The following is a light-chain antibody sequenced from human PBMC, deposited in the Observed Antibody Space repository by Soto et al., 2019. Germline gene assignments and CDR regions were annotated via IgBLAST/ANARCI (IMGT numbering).Light chain of an antibody. CDR3: QQSDNWPLT. Sequence: EIVMTQSPATLSVSPGERASLSCRASQTVSSNLAWYQQKPGQAPRLLVYGASTRATGIPARYSGSGSGTEFTLTISTLQSEDFAVYYCQQSDNWPLTFGGGTKVKIK. CDR1: QTVSSN. CDR2: GAS. V-gene: IGKV3-15*01. J-gene: IGKJ4*01.